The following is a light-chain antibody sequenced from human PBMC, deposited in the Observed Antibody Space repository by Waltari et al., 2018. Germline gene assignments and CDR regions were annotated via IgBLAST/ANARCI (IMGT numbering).Light chain of an antibody. Sequence: QSVLTPPPAVSGTPGQRVSISCSGGSSTLGLNEANWYQQLPGTAPKLLIYSSRQRPSGVPDRFSGFRSGTSASLAISGLQSEDEADYICAAWDDSLNGWVFGGGTKLTVL. V-gene: IGLV1-44*01. CDR1: SSTLGLNE. J-gene: IGLJ3*02. CDR2: SSR. CDR3: AAWDDSLNGWV.